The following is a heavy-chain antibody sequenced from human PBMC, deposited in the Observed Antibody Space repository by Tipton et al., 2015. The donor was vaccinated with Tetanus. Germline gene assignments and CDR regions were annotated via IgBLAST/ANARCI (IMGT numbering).Heavy chain of an antibody. D-gene: IGHD1-1*01. Sequence: GSLRLSCAASGFTLSRYTLNWVRQAPGKGLEWVSVIYSGSAITYYADSVKGRFTISRDDSRNTLYLQMNSLRAEDTAIYYCAKAMNDLRYALDIWGQGTLVTVAS. CDR3: AKAMNDLRYALDI. V-gene: IGHV3-23*03. CDR1: GFTLSRYT. J-gene: IGHJ3*02. CDR2: IYSGSAIT.